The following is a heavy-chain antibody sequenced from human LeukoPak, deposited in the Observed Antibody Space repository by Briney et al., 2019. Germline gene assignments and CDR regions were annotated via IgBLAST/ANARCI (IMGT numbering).Heavy chain of an antibody. CDR1: GFTFSSYS. J-gene: IGHJ4*02. V-gene: IGHV3-48*02. CDR3: ARDARNHHYYDSSGHYD. CDR2: ISSSSSTI. Sequence: GGSLRLSCAASGFTFSSYSMNWVRQAPGKGLEWVSYISSSSSTIHYADSVKGRFTISRDNAKNSLYLQMNSLRDEDTAVYYCARDARNHHYYDSSGHYDWGQGTLVTVSS. D-gene: IGHD3-22*01.